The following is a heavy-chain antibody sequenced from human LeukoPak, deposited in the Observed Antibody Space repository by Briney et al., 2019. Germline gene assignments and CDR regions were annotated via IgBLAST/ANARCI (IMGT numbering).Heavy chain of an antibody. V-gene: IGHV4-31*03. CDR3: ARAPKGMTTVRYYYYYYMDV. Sequence: SQTLSLTCTVSGGSISSNDYYWCWIRQHPGKGLEWIGYIYYNGRTFYNPSLKTRVTISVYTSKNQFSLKLSSVTAADPAVYYFARAPKGMTTVRYYYYYYMDVWGKGTTVTVSS. CDR2: IYYNGRT. CDR1: GGSISSNDYY. D-gene: IGHD4-11*01. J-gene: IGHJ6*03.